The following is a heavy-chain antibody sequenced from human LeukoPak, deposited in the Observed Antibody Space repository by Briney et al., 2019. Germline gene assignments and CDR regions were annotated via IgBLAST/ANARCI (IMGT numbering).Heavy chain of an antibody. V-gene: IGHV3-7*01. CDR2: IKEDGSET. Sequence: GESLRLSCAASGFTSKKYWMNWVRQVPGKGLECLGNIKEDGSETYYADSVKGRFTISRDNPKNLLFLQIDSLRVEDTAVYYCARETPRRGETRDGYRWGQGTLVTVSS. CDR1: GFTSKKYW. CDR3: ARETPRRGETRDGYR. D-gene: IGHD5-24*01. J-gene: IGHJ4*02.